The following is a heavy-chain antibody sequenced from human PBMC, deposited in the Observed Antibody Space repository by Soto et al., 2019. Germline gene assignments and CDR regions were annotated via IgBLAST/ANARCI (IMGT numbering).Heavy chain of an antibody. CDR2: IWYDGTNK. CDR3: ERDAGRFDLQH. V-gene: IGHV3-33*01. Sequence: GGSLRLSCAASGFTFSSYGMHWVRQAPGKGLEWVAVIWYDGTNKYYIDSVKGRFTISRDNSKNTLYLQMNSLRAEDTAVYYCERDAGRFDLQHWGHGTLVTVYS. CDR1: GFTFSSYG. J-gene: IGHJ1*01.